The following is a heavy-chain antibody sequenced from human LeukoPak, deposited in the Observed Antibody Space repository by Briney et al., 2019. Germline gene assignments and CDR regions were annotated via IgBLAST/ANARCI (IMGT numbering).Heavy chain of an antibody. J-gene: IGHJ6*02. CDR1: GYTFTSYG. D-gene: IGHD5-18*01. CDR3: ARGPPWIQLWNYYYYGMDV. Sequence: GASVKVSCKASGYTFTSYGISWVREAPGQGLEWMGWISAYNGNTNYAQKLQGRVTMTTDTSTSTAHMELRSLRSDDTAVYYCARGPPWIQLWNYYYYGMDVWGQGTTVTVSS. V-gene: IGHV1-18*01. CDR2: ISAYNGNT.